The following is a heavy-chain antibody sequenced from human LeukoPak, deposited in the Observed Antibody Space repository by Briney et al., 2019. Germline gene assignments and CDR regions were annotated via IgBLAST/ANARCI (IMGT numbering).Heavy chain of an antibody. Sequence: QPGGSLRLSCATSGFTFSMSSMHWVRLAPGKGLEWLAGISFDGANKSSGDSVKGRFSISRDNSKNTLYLQMNSLGLDDTAVYFCARGRAGIAAAGFDYWGQGTLVTVSS. V-gene: IGHV3-30*04. CDR2: ISFDGANK. D-gene: IGHD6-13*01. J-gene: IGHJ4*02. CDR1: GFTFSMSS. CDR3: ARGRAGIAAAGFDY.